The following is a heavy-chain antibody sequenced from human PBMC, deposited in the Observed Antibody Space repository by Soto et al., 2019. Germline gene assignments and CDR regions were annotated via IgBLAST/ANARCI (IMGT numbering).Heavy chain of an antibody. CDR2: ISGSGGST. V-gene: IGHV3-23*01. Sequence: SLRLSCAASGFTFSSYAMSWVRQAPGKGLEWVSAISGSGGSTYYADSVKGRFTISRDNSKNTLYLQMNSLRTEDTAVYYCAKDPLYDYYYGMDVWGQGTTVTV. J-gene: IGHJ6*02. CDR1: GFTFSSYA. CDR3: AKDPLYDYYYGMDV.